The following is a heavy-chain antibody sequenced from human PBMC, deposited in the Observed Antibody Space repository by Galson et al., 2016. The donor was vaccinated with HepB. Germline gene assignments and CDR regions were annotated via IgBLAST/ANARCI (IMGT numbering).Heavy chain of an antibody. Sequence: TLSLTCTVSGGSISSGGYYWSWIRQHPGKGPEWIGYIYYSGATYNNPSLKSRVSISVDTSNNQFSLRLSSVTVADMAVYYCARSELGIFDYWGQGTLVTVSS. J-gene: IGHJ4*02. V-gene: IGHV4-31*03. CDR1: GGSISSGGYY. D-gene: IGHD7-27*01. CDR3: ARSELGIFDY. CDR2: IYYSGAT.